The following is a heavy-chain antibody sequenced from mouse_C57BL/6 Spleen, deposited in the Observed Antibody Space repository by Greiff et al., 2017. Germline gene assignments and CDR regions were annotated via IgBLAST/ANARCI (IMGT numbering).Heavy chain of an antibody. CDR3: ARSGCF. J-gene: IGHJ2*01. Sequence: VQLQQPGAELVKPGASVNLSCEASGYTFTSYWMHWVKQRPGQGLEWIGMIHPNSGSTNYNEKFNSKATLTVDKSSSTDYMQINILTSEGSAVYYCARSGCFWGQGTTLTVSS. V-gene: IGHV1-64*01. CDR1: GYTFTSYW. CDR2: IHPNSGST.